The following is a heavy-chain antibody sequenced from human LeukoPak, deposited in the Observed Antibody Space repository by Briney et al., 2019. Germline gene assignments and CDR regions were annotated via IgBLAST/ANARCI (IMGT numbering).Heavy chain of an antibody. CDR3: ARDPGDWNWNDETFDY. J-gene: IGHJ4*02. CDR2: INPNGGGT. D-gene: IGHD1-1*01. CDR1: GYTFTGYY. V-gene: IGHV1-2*02. Sequence: GASVKVSCKASGYTFTGYYMHWVRQAPGQGLEWMGWINPNGGGTNYAQKFQGRVTMTRDTSISTAYMELSRLRSDDTAVYYCARDPGDWNWNDETFDYWGQGTLVTVSS.